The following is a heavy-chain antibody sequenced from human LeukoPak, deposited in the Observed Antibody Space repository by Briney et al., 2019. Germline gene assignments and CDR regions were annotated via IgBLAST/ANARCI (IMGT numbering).Heavy chain of an antibody. V-gene: IGHV3-15*01. D-gene: IGHD5-24*01. CDR3: TTSQTEWQLFHDF. J-gene: IGHJ4*02. CDR2: IKSKADGEAT. Sequence: GGSLRLSCAASGFIFSKAWVSWVRQAPGKGLEWVGRIKSKADGEATDYAAPVKDRFTISRDDSKNTLYLQMDNLKTEDTAVYYCTTSQTEWQLFHDFWGQGTLVTVSS. CDR1: GFIFSKAW.